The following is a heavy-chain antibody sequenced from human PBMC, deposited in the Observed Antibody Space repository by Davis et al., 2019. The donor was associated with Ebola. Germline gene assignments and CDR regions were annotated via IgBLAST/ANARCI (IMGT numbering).Heavy chain of an antibody. CDR3: AKLTRFLDQSSWFDP. J-gene: IGHJ5*02. CDR2: IYYSGAT. CDR1: GGSISSGGYS. V-gene: IGHV4-61*08. D-gene: IGHD3-3*01. Sequence: MPSETLSLTCAVSGGSISSGGYSWSWIRQSPGKGLEWIGHIYYSGATTYNPSFRGRVIMSKDPSKNQFSLKVNSVTPADTAMYYCAKLTRFLDQSSWFDPWGQGTMVTVSS.